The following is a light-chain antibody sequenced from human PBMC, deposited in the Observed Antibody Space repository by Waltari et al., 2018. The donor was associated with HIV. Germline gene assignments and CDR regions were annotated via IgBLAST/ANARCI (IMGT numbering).Light chain of an antibody. Sequence: QSVLTQPPSMSGTPGQRVTISCSGSNSNVAISSVSWYQRVPGAAPKLLIFANDQRPLGGPDRVTVSKSGTSASLAISGLRSEEEADYYCATWADILSAWVCGGGTRVTVL. CDR2: AND. CDR1: NSNVAISS. J-gene: IGLJ3*02. CDR3: ATWADILSAWV. V-gene: IGLV1-47*01.